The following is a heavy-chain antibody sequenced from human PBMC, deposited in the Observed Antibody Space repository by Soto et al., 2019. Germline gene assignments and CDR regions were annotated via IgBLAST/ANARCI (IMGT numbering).Heavy chain of an antibody. J-gene: IGHJ3*02. CDR3: ARDLGVAADGNDAFDI. CDR1: GFTFSSYS. D-gene: IGHD6-13*01. V-gene: IGHV3-21*01. Sequence: EVQLVESGGGLVKPGGSLRLSCAASGFTFSSYSMNWVRQAPGKGLEWVSSISSSSSYIYYADSVKGRFTISRDNAKNSLYLQMNSLRAEDTAVYYCARDLGVAADGNDAFDIWGQGTMVTVSS. CDR2: ISSSSSYI.